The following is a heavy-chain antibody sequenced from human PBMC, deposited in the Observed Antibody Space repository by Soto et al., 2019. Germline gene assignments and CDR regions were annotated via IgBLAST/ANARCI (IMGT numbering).Heavy chain of an antibody. V-gene: IGHV3-21*01. D-gene: IGHD6-13*01. Sequence: EVQLVESGGGLVKPGGSLRLSCAASGFTCSSYTMNWVRQAPGKGLEWVSSFGSSSSYIYYADSVKGRFTISRDNAKNSLYLQMNSLRAEDTAMYYCARGSYSSSWSYAYDIWGQGTMVTVSS. J-gene: IGHJ3*02. CDR1: GFTCSSYT. CDR2: FGSSSSYI. CDR3: ARGSYSSSWSYAYDI.